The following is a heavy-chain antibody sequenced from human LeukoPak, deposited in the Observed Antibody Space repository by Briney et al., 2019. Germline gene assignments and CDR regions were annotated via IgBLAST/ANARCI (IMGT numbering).Heavy chain of an antibody. Sequence: GGSLRLSCAASGFTFSSYAMSWVRQAPGKGLEWVSVIYSGGSTYYADSVKGRFTISRDNSKNTLYLQMNSLRAEDTAVYYCARRIAAAGPHNWYFDLWGRGTLVTVSS. CDR2: IYSGGST. J-gene: IGHJ2*01. CDR1: GFTFSSYA. D-gene: IGHD6-13*01. V-gene: IGHV3-53*01. CDR3: ARRIAAAGPHNWYFDL.